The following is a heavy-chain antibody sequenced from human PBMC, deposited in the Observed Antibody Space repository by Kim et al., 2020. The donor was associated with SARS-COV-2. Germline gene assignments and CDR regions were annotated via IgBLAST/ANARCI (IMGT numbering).Heavy chain of an antibody. J-gene: IGHJ4*02. CDR2: INSDGSST. V-gene: IGHV3-74*01. Sequence: GGSLRLSCAASGFTFSSYWMHWVRQAPGKGLVWVSRINSDGSSTSYADSVKGRFTISRDNAKNTLYLQMNSLRAEDTAVYYCARVRDMRGRGEFDYWGQGTLVTVSS. D-gene: IGHD1-26*01. CDR1: GFTFSSYW. CDR3: ARVRDMRGRGEFDY.